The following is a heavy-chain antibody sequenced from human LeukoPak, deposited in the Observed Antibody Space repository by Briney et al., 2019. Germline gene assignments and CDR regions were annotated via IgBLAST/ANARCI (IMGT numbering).Heavy chain of an antibody. V-gene: IGHV4-59*08. CDR2: IYYSGST. J-gene: IGHJ4*02. CDR1: GGSISSYY. D-gene: IGHD6-6*01. Sequence: SETLSLTCIVSGGSISSYYWSWIRQPPGKGLEWIGYIYYSGSTKYNPSLKSRVTISVSTSKNQFSLKLSSVTAADTAVYYCARHSYSTSAGPYDYWGQGTLVTVSS. CDR3: ARHSYSTSAGPYDY.